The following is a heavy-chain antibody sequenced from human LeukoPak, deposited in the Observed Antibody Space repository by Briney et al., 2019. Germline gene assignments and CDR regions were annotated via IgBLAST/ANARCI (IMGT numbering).Heavy chain of an antibody. CDR3: RAWASNQFGQNWFDP. Sequence: SGTLSLTCAVSGGSISSSNWWSWVRQPPGKGLEWIGYIYYSGSTYYNPSLKSRVTISVDTSKNQFSLKLSSVTAADTAVYYCRAWASNQFGQNWFDPWGQGTLVTVSS. J-gene: IGHJ5*02. CDR2: IYYSGST. D-gene: IGHD3/OR15-3a*01. V-gene: IGHV4-4*02. CDR1: GGSISSSNW.